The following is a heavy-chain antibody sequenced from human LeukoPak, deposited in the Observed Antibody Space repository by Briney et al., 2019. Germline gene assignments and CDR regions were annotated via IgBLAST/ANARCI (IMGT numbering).Heavy chain of an antibody. D-gene: IGHD2-15*01. CDR1: GYTFTLYY. CDR3: ARDRGGGNNWFDP. CDR2: INPSGGST. V-gene: IGHV1-46*01. Sequence: ASVKVSCKASGYTFTLYYMHWVRHATAQGLEWMGVINPSGGSTSYAQKFQGRLTMTRDTSTNTVYMELSSLRSEDTAVYYCARDRGGGNNWFDPWGQGTLVIVSS. J-gene: IGHJ5*02.